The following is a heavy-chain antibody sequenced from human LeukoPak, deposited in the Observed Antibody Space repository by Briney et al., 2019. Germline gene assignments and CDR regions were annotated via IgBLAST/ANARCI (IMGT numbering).Heavy chain of an antibody. CDR2: ISAYNGNT. CDR3: ARASSELNYYDNSGYHGDWFDP. D-gene: IGHD3-22*01. Sequence: GASVKVSCKASGYTFTSYGISWVRQAPGQGLEWMGWISAYNGNTNYAQKLQGRVTMTTDTSTSTAYMELRSLRSDDTAVYYCARASSELNYYDNSGYHGDWFDPWGQGTLVTVSS. V-gene: IGHV1-18*01. J-gene: IGHJ5*02. CDR1: GYTFTSYG.